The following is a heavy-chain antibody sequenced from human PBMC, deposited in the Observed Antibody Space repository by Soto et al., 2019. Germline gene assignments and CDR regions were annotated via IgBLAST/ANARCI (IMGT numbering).Heavy chain of an antibody. Sequence: SVKVSCKASGFTFTSSAMQWVRQARGQRLEWKGWIVVGSGNTNYAQKYQERVTITREMSTSTDNKEMSNMKTEDTAVYYCARLYCSSTSCYVPDDWGQGTLVTVSS. CDR2: IVVGSGNT. CDR1: GFTFTSSA. V-gene: IGHV1-58*02. D-gene: IGHD2-2*01. CDR3: ARLYCSSTSCYVPDD. J-gene: IGHJ4*02.